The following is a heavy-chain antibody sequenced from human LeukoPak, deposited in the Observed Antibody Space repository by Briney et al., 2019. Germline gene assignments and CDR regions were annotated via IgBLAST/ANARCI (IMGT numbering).Heavy chain of an antibody. CDR2: INPNSGGT. CDR3: AGIGNYFFY. J-gene: IGHJ4*02. D-gene: IGHD1-26*01. V-gene: IGHV1-2*02. CDR1: GYTFIGYY. Sequence: ASVKVSCKASGYTFIGYYMHWVRQAPGQGLEWMGWINPNSGGTKYAQKFQGRVTMTRDTSISTAYMELSRLRSDDTAVYYCAGIGNYFFYWGQGTLVTVSS.